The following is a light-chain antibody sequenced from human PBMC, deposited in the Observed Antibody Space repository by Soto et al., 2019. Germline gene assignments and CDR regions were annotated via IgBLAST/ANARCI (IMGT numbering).Light chain of an antibody. Sequence: DIQMTQSPSSVSASVGDRITITCRTSQDIDGRLAWFQQKPGKAPQYLIQAASILQSGVPSRFSGSGSGTEFILSINNLQPEDFASYFCLHVYCFHRTYGRGTKVDIX. CDR3: LHVYCFHRT. V-gene: IGKV1-12*01. CDR2: AAS. CDR1: QDIDGR. J-gene: IGKJ1*01.